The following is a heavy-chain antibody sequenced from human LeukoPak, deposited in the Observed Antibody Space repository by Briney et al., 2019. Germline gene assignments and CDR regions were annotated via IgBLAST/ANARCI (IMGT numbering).Heavy chain of an antibody. D-gene: IGHD6-13*01. V-gene: IGHV3-23*01. Sequence: GGSLRLSCAASGFTFSSYAMSWVRQAPGKGLEWVSAISGSGGSTYYADSVKGRFTISRDTSKNTLYLQMNSPRAEDTAVYYCAKTKSSSWVFDYWGQGTLVTVSS. CDR2: ISGSGGST. CDR1: GFTFSSYA. CDR3: AKTKSSSWVFDY. J-gene: IGHJ4*02.